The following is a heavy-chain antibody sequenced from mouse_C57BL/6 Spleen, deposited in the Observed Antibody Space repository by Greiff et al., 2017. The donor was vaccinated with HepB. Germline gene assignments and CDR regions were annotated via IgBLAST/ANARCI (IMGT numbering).Heavy chain of an antibody. D-gene: IGHD2-4*01. CDR2: INPNNGGT. CDR3: SRWSDYDEFMDY. V-gene: IGHV1-22*01. J-gene: IGHJ4*01. Sequence: EVQLQQSGPELVKPGASVKMSCKASGYTFTDYNMHWVKQSHGKSLEWIGYINPNNGGTSYNQKFKGKATLTVNKYSSTAYMELSSLTSEDSAVYYCSRWSDYDEFMDYWGQRTSVTVSS. CDR1: GYTFTDYN.